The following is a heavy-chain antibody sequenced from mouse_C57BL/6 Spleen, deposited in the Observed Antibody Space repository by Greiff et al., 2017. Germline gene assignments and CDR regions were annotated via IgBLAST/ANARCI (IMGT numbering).Heavy chain of an antibody. CDR2: IYPSDSET. D-gene: IGHD2-3*01. J-gene: IGHJ3*01. Sequence: QVQLKQPGAELVRPGSSVKLSCKASGYTFTSYWMDWVQQRPGQGLEWIGNIYPSDSETHYNQKFKDKDTLTVDKSTSTAYMQLSSLTAEDSAVYYCARRGWALAYWGQGTLVTVSA. CDR3: ARRGWALAY. V-gene: IGHV1-61*01. CDR1: GYTFTSYW.